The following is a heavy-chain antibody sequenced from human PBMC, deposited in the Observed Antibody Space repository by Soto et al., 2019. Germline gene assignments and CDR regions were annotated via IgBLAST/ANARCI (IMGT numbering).Heavy chain of an antibody. Sequence: GGSLRLSCVVSGFTFSTYSINWVRQAPGKGLEWVSSTSSRSDIYYADSVKGRFTISRDNAKNSVSLQMNSLRAEDTAVYYCAREYTAWPLAYGLDVWGQGTTVTVSS. V-gene: IGHV3-21*01. CDR3: AREYTAWPLAYGLDV. D-gene: IGHD2-2*02. J-gene: IGHJ6*02. CDR1: GFTFSTYS. CDR2: TSSRSDI.